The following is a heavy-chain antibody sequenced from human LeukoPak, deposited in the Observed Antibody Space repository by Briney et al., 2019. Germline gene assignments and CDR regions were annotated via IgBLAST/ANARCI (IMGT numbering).Heavy chain of an antibody. D-gene: IGHD6-13*01. CDR3: ARSSSSWYSGNWFDP. CDR1: GYSFSNYW. CDR2: IYPGDSDT. Sequence: GESLKISCKGSGYSFSNYWIGWVRQMPGKGLEWMGIIYPGDSDTRYSPSFQGQVTISADKSISTAYLQWSSLKASDTAMYYCARSSSSWYSGNWFDPWGQGTLVTVSS. V-gene: IGHV5-51*01. J-gene: IGHJ5*02.